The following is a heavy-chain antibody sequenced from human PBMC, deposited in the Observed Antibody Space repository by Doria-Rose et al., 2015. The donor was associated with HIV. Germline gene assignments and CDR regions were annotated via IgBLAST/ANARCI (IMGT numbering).Heavy chain of an antibody. J-gene: IGHJ4*02. V-gene: IGHV2-26*01. CDR1: GVSLSSPGMG. Sequence: QVTLKESGPVLVKPTETLTLTCTASGVSLSSPGMGVSWIRQPPGKALEWLAHIFSDDERSYKTSLKSRLPISRGTSKSQVVLTMTDMDPVDTATYYCARIKSSRWYHKYYFDFWGQGTLVIVSA. D-gene: IGHD6-13*01. CDR2: IFSDDER. CDR3: ARIKSSRWYHKYYFDF.